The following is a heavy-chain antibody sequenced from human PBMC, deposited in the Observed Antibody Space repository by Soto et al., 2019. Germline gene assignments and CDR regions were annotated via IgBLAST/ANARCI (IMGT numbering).Heavy chain of an antibody. D-gene: IGHD3-22*01. CDR2: IYPDDSDT. CDR3: ARRGDSNDYIDH. Sequence: GDSLKIACKGSGYSFTSDWVGWVREMHGKGLEWMGIIYPDDSDTRYSPSFQCPDTISADKYISTAYLQWSSQQASDTGMYYWARRGDSNDYIDHWGQGILVTVSS. V-gene: IGHV5-51*01. J-gene: IGHJ4*02. CDR1: GYSFTSDW.